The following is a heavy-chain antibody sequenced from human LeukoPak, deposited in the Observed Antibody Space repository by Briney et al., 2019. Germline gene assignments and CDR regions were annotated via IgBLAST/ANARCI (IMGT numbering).Heavy chain of an antibody. V-gene: IGHV3-21*01. CDR1: GFTFSSYS. J-gene: IGHJ4*02. D-gene: IGHD3-22*01. CDR2: ISSSSSYI. Sequence: PGGSLRLSCAASGFTFSSYSMNWVRQAPGKGLEWVSSISSSSSYIYYADSVKGRFTISRDNAKNSLYPQMNSLRAEDTAVYYCARGGTITMIVVPEDYWGQGTLVTVSS. CDR3: ARGGTITMIVVPEDY.